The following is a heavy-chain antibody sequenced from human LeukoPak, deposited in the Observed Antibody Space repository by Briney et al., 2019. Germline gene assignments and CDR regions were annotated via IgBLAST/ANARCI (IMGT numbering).Heavy chain of an antibody. Sequence: GASVKVSCKASGYTFTSYDINWVRQATGQGLEWMGWMNPNSGNTGYAQKFQGRVTITRNTSISTAYMELSSLRSEDTAVYYCARGLVLRYFDLAWRGAFDIWGQGTMVTVSS. CDR2: MNPNSGNT. J-gene: IGHJ3*02. D-gene: IGHD3-9*01. CDR3: ARGLVLRYFDLAWRGAFDI. CDR1: GYTFTSYD. V-gene: IGHV1-8*03.